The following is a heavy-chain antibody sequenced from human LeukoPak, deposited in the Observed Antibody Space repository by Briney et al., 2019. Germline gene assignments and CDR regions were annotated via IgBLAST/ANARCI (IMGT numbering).Heavy chain of an antibody. J-gene: IGHJ4*02. Sequence: ASVKVSCKASGGTFSSYAISRVRQAPGQGLEWMGGIIPTFGTANYAQKFQGRVTITTDESTSTAYMELSSLRSEDTAVYYCARGRIQYWGRFDYWAREPWSPSPQ. V-gene: IGHV1-69*05. CDR2: IIPTFGTA. CDR3: ARGRIQYWGRFDY. D-gene: IGHD2-8*02. CDR1: GGTFSSYA.